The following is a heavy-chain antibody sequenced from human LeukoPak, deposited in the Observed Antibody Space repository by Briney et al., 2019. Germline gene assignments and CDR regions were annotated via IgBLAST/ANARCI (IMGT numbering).Heavy chain of an antibody. CDR2: IYHSGST. J-gene: IGHJ4*02. CDR3: ARDIAAESYDSSGYYDY. V-gene: IGHV4-30-2*03. Sequence: SQTLSLTCTVSGGSISSGGYYWSWIRQPPGKGLEWIGSIYHSGSTYYNPSLKSRVTISVDTSKNQFSLKLSSVTAADTAVYYCARDIAAESYDSSGYYDYWGQGTLVTVSS. CDR1: GGSISSGGYY. D-gene: IGHD3-22*01.